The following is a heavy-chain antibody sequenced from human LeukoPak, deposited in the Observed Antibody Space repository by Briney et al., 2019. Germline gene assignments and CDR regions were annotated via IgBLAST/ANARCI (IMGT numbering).Heavy chain of an antibody. J-gene: IGHJ5*02. V-gene: IGHV3-23*01. CDR1: GFTFSSYA. Sequence: GGSLRLSCAASGFTFSSYAMSWVRQAPGKGLEWVSAISGSGGSTYYADSVKGRFTISRDSSKNTLYLQMNSLRAEDTAVYYCAKDLPYSGCFSYWFDPWGQGTLVTVSS. CDR3: AKDLPYSGCFSYWFDP. CDR2: ISGSGGST. D-gene: IGHD1-26*01.